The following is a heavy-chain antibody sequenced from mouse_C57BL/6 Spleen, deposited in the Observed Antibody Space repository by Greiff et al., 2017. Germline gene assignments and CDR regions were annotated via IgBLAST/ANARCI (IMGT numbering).Heavy chain of an antibody. D-gene: IGHD2-2*01. V-gene: IGHV1-52*01. Sequence: QVQLQQPGAELVRPGSSVKLSCKASGYTFTSYWMHWVKQRPIQGLECIGNIDPSDSETHYNQKFKDKATLTVDKSSSTAYMQLSSLTSEDSAVYYCARLFGYDDGDWGQGTTLTVSS. CDR3: ARLFGYDDGD. J-gene: IGHJ2*01. CDR2: IDPSDSET. CDR1: GYTFTSYW.